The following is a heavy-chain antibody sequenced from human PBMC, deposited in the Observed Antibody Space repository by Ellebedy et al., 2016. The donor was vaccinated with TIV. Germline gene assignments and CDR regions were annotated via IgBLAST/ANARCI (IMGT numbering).Heavy chain of an antibody. Sequence: GESLKISCAASGFTFSTYWMSWVRQAPGKGLEWVANIKQDGSEKYYVDSVKGRFTISRDNAKNSLSLQMISLRAEDTAVYYCAKDRTPGDGYWVFDFWGQGTLVTVST. CDR1: GFTFSTYW. J-gene: IGHJ4*02. CDR3: AKDRTPGDGYWVFDF. V-gene: IGHV3-7*01. CDR2: IKQDGSEK. D-gene: IGHD5-18*01.